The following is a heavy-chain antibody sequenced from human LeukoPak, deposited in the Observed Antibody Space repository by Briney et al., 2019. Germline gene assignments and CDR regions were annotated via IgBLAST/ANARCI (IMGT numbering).Heavy chain of an antibody. V-gene: IGHV3-74*01. J-gene: IGHJ2*01. CDR2: INSDGSST. CDR1: GFTFSSYW. CDR3: AREPLTLARSYWYFDL. Sequence: GGSLRLSCAASGFTFSSYWMHWVRQALGKGLVWVSRINSDGSSTSYADSVKGRFTISRDNAKNTLYLQMNSLRAEDTAVYYCAREPLTLARSYWYFDLWGRGTLVTVSS.